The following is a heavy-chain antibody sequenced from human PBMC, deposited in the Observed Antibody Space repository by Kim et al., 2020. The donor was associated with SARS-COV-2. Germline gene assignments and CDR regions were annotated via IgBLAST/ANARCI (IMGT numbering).Heavy chain of an antibody. J-gene: IGHJ6*02. D-gene: IGHD7-27*01. CDR1: GFTFSSYS. CDR3: ARDLGSDNWGGYYYYGIDV. V-gene: IGHV3-21*01. CDR2: ISSSSSYI. Sequence: VGSLRLSCAASGFTFSSYSMNWVRQAPGKGLEWVSSISSSSSYIYYADSVKGRFTISRDNAKNSLYLQMNSLRAEDTAVYYCARDLGSDNWGGYYYYGIDVWGQGTTVTVSS.